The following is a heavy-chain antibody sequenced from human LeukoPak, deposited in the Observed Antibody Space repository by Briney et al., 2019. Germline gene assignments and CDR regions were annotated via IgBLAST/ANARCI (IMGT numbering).Heavy chain of an antibody. V-gene: IGHV4-34*01. CDR1: GGSFSGYY. D-gene: IGHD6-19*01. CDR3: ARGEYSSGWLFDY. CDR2: INYSGST. Sequence: SETLSLTCAVYGGSFSGYYWSWIRQPPGKGLEWIGEINYSGSTNYNPSLKSRVTISVDTSKNQFSLKLSSVTAADTAVYYCARGEYSSGWLFDYWGQGTLVTVSS. J-gene: IGHJ4*02.